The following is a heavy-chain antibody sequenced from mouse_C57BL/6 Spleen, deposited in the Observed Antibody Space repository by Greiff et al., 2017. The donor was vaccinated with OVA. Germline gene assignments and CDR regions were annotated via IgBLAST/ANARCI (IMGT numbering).Heavy chain of an antibody. D-gene: IGHD2-4*01. V-gene: IGHV3-6*01. CDR1: GYSITSGYY. CDR3: ARDQGLAWFAY. J-gene: IGHJ3*01. Sequence: DVKLQESGPGLVKPSQSLSLTCSVTGYSITSGYYWNWIRQFPGNKLEWMGYISYDGSNNYNPSLKNRISITRDTSKNQFFLKLNSVTTEDTATYYCARDQGLAWFAYWGQGTLVTVSA. CDR2: ISYDGSN.